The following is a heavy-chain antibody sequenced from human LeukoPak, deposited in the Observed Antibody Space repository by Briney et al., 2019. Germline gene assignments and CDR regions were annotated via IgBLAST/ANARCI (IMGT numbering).Heavy chain of an antibody. CDR1: GVSISSGGYY. CDR3: ASRYGSGLSNWFDP. J-gene: IGHJ5*02. CDR2: IYYSGST. Sequence: SETLSLTCTVSGVSISSGGYYWSWIRQHPGKGLEWIGYIYYSGSTYYNPSLKSRVTISVDTSKNQFSLKLSSVTAADTAVYYCASRYGSGLSNWFDPWGQGTLVTVSS. D-gene: IGHD3-10*01. V-gene: IGHV4-31*03.